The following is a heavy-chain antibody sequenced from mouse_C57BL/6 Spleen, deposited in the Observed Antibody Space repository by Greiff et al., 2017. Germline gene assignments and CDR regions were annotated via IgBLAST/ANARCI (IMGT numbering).Heavy chain of an antibody. CDR1: GYAFSSYW. Sequence: VQLQQSGAELVNPGASVKISCKASGYAFSSYWMNWVKQRPGKGLEWIGQIYPGDGDTNYNGKFKGKATLTADKSSSPAYMQLSSLTSEDSSVYFCARTDDYGGDYGGQGTTLTVSS. J-gene: IGHJ2*01. CDR3: ARTDDYGGDY. V-gene: IGHV1-80*01. CDR2: IYPGDGDT. D-gene: IGHD2-4*01.